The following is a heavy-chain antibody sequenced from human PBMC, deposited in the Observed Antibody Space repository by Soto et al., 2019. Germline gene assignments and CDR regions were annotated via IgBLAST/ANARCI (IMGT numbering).Heavy chain of an antibody. CDR2: IYYSGST. CDR3: ARESVAASVAFDI. CDR1: GVSISSYY. D-gene: IGHD6-19*01. J-gene: IGHJ3*02. V-gene: IGHV4-59*01. Sequence: SETLSLTCTVSGVSISSYYWSWIRQPPGKGLEWIGYIYYSGSTNCNPSLKSRVTISVDTSKNQFSLKLSSVTAADTAVYYCARESVAASVAFDIWGQGTMVTVSS.